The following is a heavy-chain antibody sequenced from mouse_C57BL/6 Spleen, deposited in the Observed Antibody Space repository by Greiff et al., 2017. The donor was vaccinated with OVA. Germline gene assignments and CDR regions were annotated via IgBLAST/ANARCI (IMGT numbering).Heavy chain of an antibody. CDR1: GYTFTSYW. CDR2: IYPGSGST. D-gene: IGHD2-5*01. CDR3: ARKDSNYEGYYAMDY. J-gene: IGHJ4*01. V-gene: IGHV1-55*01. Sequence: QVQLQQPGAELVKPGASVKMSCKASGYTFTSYWITWVKQRPGQGLEWIGDIYPGSGSTNYNEKFKSKATLTVDTSSSTAYMQLSSLTSEDSAVYYCARKDSNYEGYYAMDYWGQGASVTVSS.